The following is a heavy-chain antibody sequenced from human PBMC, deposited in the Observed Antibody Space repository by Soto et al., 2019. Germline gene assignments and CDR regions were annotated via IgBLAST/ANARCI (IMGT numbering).Heavy chain of an antibody. CDR1: GDSITAYY. Sequence: QVQLQESGPGLVKPSETLSLTCSVSGDSITAYYWSWIRQPPGKGLEWIGYIYHAGNTNYNPSLRGRATMSVDTSRNRFSLKLKSVTAADTAIYYCARLNYYFHHWGQGALVTVSS. CDR2: IYHAGNT. CDR3: ARLNYYFHH. V-gene: IGHV4-59*08. D-gene: IGHD1-20*01. J-gene: IGHJ4*02.